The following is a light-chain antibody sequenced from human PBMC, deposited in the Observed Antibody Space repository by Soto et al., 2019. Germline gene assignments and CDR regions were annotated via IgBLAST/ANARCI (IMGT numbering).Light chain of an antibody. CDR1: QGISNY. CDR2: SAS. J-gene: IGKJ1*01. CDR3: LKHNSAPWT. V-gene: IGKV1-27*01. Sequence: DIQMTQSPSSLSASVGDRVTITCRASQGISNYLAWFQQKPGKVPQLLIYSASTLESGVPSRFSGSGSGTDFTLTISSLQPEDVATYYCLKHNSAPWTFGHGTKVEIK.